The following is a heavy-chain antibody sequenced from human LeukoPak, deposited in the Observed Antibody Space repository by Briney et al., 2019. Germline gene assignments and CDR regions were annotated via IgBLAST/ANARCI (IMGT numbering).Heavy chain of an antibody. V-gene: IGHV1-2*02. CDR2: INPNSGGT. CDR3: ARDVAATATRPYYFDY. CDR1: GYTFTGYY. J-gene: IGHJ4*02. D-gene: IGHD2-21*02. Sequence: GASVKVSCKASGYTFTGYYMHWVRQAPGQGLEWMGWINPNSGGTNYAQKFQGRVTMTRDTSISTAYMELSRLRSDDTAVYYCARDVAATATRPYYFDYWGQGTLVTVSS.